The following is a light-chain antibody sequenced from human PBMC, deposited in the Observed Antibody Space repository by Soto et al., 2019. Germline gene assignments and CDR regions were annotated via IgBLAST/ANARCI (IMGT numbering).Light chain of an antibody. J-gene: IGLJ3*02. V-gene: IGLV2-8*01. CDR1: SSDVGGYNY. Sequence: QSVLTQPPSASGSPGQSVTISCTGTSSDVGGYNYVSWYQQYPGRAPKLMIYEVTNRPSGVPDRFSGSKSGNTASLTVSGLQAEDEADYYCSSYAASSHFYCVFGGGTKLTVL. CDR2: EVT. CDR3: SSYAASSHFYCV.